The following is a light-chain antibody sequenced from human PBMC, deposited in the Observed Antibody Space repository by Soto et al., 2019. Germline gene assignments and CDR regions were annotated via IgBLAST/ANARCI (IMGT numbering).Light chain of an antibody. J-gene: IGKJ4*01. Sequence: ESVLTQSPATLSLFPGERATLSCRASQTVHNYLAWYQQKPGQVPRLLIYDAVRRATGFPDRFSGSVSGTDFTLTINSLEPEDFAVYYCQQRSGRLTVGGGTRVDLK. CDR2: DAV. CDR3: QQRSGRLT. CDR1: QTVHNY. V-gene: IGKV3-11*01.